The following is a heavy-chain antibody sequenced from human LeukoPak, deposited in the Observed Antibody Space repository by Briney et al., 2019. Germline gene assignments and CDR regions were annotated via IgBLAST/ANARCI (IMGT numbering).Heavy chain of an antibody. D-gene: IGHD2-2*01. J-gene: IGHJ5*02. CDR3: ARNGGYCSSTSCRAMGWFDP. CDR2: IIPIFGTA. V-gene: IGHV1-69*01. Sequence: SVKVSCKASGGTSSSYAISWVRQAPGQGLEWMGGIIPIFGTANYAQKFQGRVTITADESTSTAYMELSSLRSEDTAVYYCARNGGYCSSTSCRAMGWFDPWGQGTLVTVSS. CDR1: GGTSSSYA.